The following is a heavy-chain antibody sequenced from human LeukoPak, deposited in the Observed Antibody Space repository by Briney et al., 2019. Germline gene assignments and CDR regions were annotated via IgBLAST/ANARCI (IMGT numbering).Heavy chain of an antibody. Sequence: SSMQVPCKASRCTITGYYIHWVQQAPAQGREWMGWINPNTGETEVAQTLQGRVTLTRYMSISPGYIDVSRLRPDEPGVYYCMTDLECYGRVVPTAVPFLVFDLWNQGTLVTVS. CDR3: MTDLECYGRVVPTAVPFLVFDL. V-gene: IGHV1-2*02. CDR2: INPNTGET. CDR1: RCTITGYY. J-gene: IGHJ3*01. D-gene: IGHD2-2*01.